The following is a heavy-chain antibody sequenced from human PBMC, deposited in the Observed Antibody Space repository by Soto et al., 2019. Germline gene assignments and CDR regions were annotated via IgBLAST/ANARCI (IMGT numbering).Heavy chain of an antibody. Sequence: GESRKISRKCSGYSLTSYGISWLRQMPGKGLEWMGRIDPSHSYSNYSPSFQGHVTISADKAISTAYLYGSSLKASDTAMYYCARIPCCYDYYYDGMGFCGRGSTVPVSS. CDR2: IDPSHSYS. CDR1: GYSLTSYG. CDR3: ARIPCCYDYYYDGMGF. V-gene: IGHV5-10-1*01. J-gene: IGHJ6*01. D-gene: IGHD3-16*01.